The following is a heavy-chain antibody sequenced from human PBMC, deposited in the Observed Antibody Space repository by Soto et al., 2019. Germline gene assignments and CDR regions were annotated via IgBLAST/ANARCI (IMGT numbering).Heavy chain of an antibody. Sequence: ASVKVSCKASGYTFTGYYMHWVRQAPGQGLEWMGLINPNSGGTNYAQKFQGWVTMTRDTSISTAYMELSRLRSDDTAVYYCARVKLGRKDDAFDIWGQGTMVTVSS. V-gene: IGHV1-2*04. CDR2: INPNSGGT. CDR3: ARVKLGRKDDAFDI. J-gene: IGHJ3*02. CDR1: GYTFTGYY. D-gene: IGHD7-27*01.